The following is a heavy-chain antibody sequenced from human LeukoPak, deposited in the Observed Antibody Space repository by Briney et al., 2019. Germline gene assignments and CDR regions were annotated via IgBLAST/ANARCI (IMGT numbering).Heavy chain of an antibody. Sequence: GGSLRLSCAASGFTVSSNYMSWVRQAPGKGLEWVSVIYSGGSTYYADSVKGRFTISRDNSKNTLYLQMNSLRAEDTAVYYCARAIVVVPAAYYYYYMDVWGKGTTVTVS. J-gene: IGHJ6*03. CDR1: GFTVSSNY. V-gene: IGHV3-53*01. CDR2: IYSGGST. D-gene: IGHD2-2*01. CDR3: ARAIVVVPAAYYYYYMDV.